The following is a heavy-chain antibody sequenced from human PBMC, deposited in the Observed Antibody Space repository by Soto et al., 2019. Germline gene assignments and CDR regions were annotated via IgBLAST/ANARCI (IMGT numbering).Heavy chain of an antibody. CDR3: ARDHSMAY. D-gene: IGHD3-3*02. J-gene: IGHJ4*02. CDR1: GFTFSSYG. CDR2: IWYDGSNK. V-gene: IGHV3-33*01. Sequence: QVQLVESGGGVVQPGRSLRLSCAASGFTFSSYGMHWVRQAPGRGLEWVAVIWYDGSNKYYADSVKGRFTISRDNSKTPLYLKMNSLRAEDSAVYYCARDHSMAYSGQGTLVTVSS.